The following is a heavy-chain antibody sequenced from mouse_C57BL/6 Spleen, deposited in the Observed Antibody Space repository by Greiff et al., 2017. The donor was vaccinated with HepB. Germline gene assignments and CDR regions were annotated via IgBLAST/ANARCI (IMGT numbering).Heavy chain of an antibody. V-gene: IGHV1-26*01. CDR2: INPNNGGT. CDR3: ARDYYYGSSHWYFDV. J-gene: IGHJ1*03. CDR1: GYTFTDYY. D-gene: IGHD1-1*01. Sequence: EVQLQQSGPELVKPGASVKISCKASGYTFTDYYMNWVKQSHGKSLEWIGDINPNNGGTSYNQKFKGKATLTVDKSSSTAYMELRSLTSEDSAVYYCARDYYYGSSHWYFDVWGTGTTVTVSS.